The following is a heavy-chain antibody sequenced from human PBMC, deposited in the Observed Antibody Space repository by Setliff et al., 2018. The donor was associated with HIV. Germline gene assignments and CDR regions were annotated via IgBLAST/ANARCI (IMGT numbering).Heavy chain of an antibody. CDR1: GYSISSGYY. J-gene: IGHJ3*01. D-gene: IGHD5-12*01. CDR3: ARLWLRGPPT. CDR2: LYHSGST. V-gene: IGHV4-38-2*01. Sequence: LSLTCAVSGYSISSGYYWGWIRQPPGKGLECIGHLYHSGSTHYSPSLKSRVTMSVATSKNQFSLKVRSVTAADTAVYYCARLWLRGPPTWGQGTMVTVS.